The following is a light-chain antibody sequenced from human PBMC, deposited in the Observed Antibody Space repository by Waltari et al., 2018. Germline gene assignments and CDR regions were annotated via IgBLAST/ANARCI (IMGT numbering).Light chain of an antibody. V-gene: IGKV2-30*01. CDR3: MQGTHWPPIT. Sequence: DVVRTQSPLSLPVTLGQPASISCRSSQSLVYSDGNTYLNWFQQRPGQSPRRLIYKVSNRDSGVPDRFSGSWSGTDFTLKISRVEAEDVGVYYCMQGTHWPPITFGQGTRLEIK. CDR1: QSLVYSDGNTY. CDR2: KVS. J-gene: IGKJ5*01.